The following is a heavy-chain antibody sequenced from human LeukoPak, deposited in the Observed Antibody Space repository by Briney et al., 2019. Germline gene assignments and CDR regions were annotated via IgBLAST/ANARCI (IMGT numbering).Heavy chain of an antibody. Sequence: GGALRLSCAASGFTFSSYDMTWVRQAPGRGLEWVSSIRPSGDNTYYGDSVKGRFTISRDNSKNTVNLQMNNMRVDDTAVYYCARVAGWHWFDPWGQGTLVTVSS. V-gene: IGHV3-23*01. J-gene: IGHJ5*02. CDR1: GFTFSSYD. CDR3: ARVAGWHWFDP. CDR2: IRPSGDNT. D-gene: IGHD6-19*01.